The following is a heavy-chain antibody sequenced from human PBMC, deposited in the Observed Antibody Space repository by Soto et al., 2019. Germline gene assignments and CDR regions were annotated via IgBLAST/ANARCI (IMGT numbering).Heavy chain of an antibody. J-gene: IGHJ4*02. CDR3: AKEDCSSRSCNPKYYFDS. Sequence: GASVKVSCKVSGYTLTELSMHWVRQAPGKGLEWMGGFDPEDGETIYAQKFQGRVTMTEDTSTDTAYMELSSLRPEDAGVYFCAKEDCSSRSCNPKYYFDSWGLGTLVTVSS. CDR1: GYTLTELS. CDR2: FDPEDGET. D-gene: IGHD2-2*01. V-gene: IGHV1-24*01.